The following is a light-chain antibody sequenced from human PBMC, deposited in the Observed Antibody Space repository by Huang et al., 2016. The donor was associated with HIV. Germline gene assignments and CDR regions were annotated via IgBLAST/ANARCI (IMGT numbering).Light chain of an antibody. Sequence: DIQMTQSPSTLSASVGDRVTITCRASKSISSWLAWYQQKPGKAHKLLIYKASSLESGVPSRFSGSGSGTEFTLTISSLQPDDFATYYCQQYNSYSTFGQGTKVEIK. J-gene: IGKJ1*01. CDR1: KSISSW. CDR2: KAS. V-gene: IGKV1-5*03. CDR3: QQYNSYST.